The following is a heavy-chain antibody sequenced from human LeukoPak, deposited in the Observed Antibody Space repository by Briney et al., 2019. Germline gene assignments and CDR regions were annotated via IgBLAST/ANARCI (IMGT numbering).Heavy chain of an antibody. CDR3: ARGGGLDV. CDR2: INHNGNVN. Sequence: GGSLRLSCAASGFTFSSYWMNWAHQAPGKGLEWVASINHNGNVNYYVNSVKGRFTISRDNAKNSLYLQMSNLRAEDTAVYFCARGGGLDVWGQGATVTVSS. D-gene: IGHD3-16*01. J-gene: IGHJ6*02. V-gene: IGHV3-7*03. CDR1: GFTFSSYW.